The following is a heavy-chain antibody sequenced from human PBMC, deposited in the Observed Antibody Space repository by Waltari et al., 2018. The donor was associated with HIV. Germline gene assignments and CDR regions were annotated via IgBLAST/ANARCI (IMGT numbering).Heavy chain of an antibody. D-gene: IGHD3-22*01. CDR1: GFSLNSSGLC. Sequence: QVALRESGPALVIPTQTLTLTCAFSGFSLNSSGLCVSWIRQPPGKALEWLALIDWDDDTYYRASLKTRLTISRDTSKDQVVLAMTNMDPSDTATYFCARSDYYGNSGYAFDIWGQGTMVTVSS. CDR3: ARSDYYGNSGYAFDI. CDR2: IDWDDDT. J-gene: IGHJ3*02. V-gene: IGHV2-70*01.